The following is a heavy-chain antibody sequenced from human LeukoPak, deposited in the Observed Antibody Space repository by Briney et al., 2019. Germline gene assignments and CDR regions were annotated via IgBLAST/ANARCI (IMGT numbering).Heavy chain of an antibody. CDR3: ARDLGDSQHLSWFGP. Sequence: PGGSLRLSCAASGFTFSGYWMHWVRQAPGKGLVWVSRISTDGSSNTYADSVKGRFTISRDNAKNTLYLQMNSLRAEDTAVYFCARDLGDSQHLSWFGPWGQGTLVTVSS. CDR1: GFTFSGYW. J-gene: IGHJ5*02. CDR2: ISTDGSSN. V-gene: IGHV3-74*01. D-gene: IGHD5-18*01.